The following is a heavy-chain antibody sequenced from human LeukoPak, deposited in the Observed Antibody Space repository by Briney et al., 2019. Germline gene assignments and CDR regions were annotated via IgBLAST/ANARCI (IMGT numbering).Heavy chain of an antibody. V-gene: IGHV3-74*03. CDR2: IKSDGSGA. CDR1: GFTFSSSW. J-gene: IGHJ6*03. Sequence: GGSLRLSCAASGFTFSSSWMHWVRQAPGKGLVWVSRIKSDGSGATYADSVKGRFTNSRDNAKNSLYLQMNSLRAEDTAVYYCARESGERIQLGNYYMDVWGKGTTVTVSS. D-gene: IGHD5-18*01. CDR3: ARESGERIQLGNYYMDV.